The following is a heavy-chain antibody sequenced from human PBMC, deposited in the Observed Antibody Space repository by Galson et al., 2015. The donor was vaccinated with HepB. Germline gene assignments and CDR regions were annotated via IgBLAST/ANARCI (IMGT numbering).Heavy chain of an antibody. CDR3: TTTGGYCSSTSCYFTMENWFDP. J-gene: IGHJ5*02. CDR2: IKSKTDGGTT. Sequence: SLRLSCAASGFTFSNAWMSWVRPAPGKGRECVGRIKSKTDGGTTDYAEPVKGRFTISRDDSKNTLYLQMNSMKTDDTAVYYCTTTGGYCSSTSCYFTMENWFDPGGQGTLVTVSS. V-gene: IGHV3-15*01. D-gene: IGHD2-2*01. CDR1: GFTFSNAW.